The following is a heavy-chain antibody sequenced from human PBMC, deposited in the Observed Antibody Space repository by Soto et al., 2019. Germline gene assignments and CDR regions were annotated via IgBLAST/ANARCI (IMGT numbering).Heavy chain of an antibody. Sequence: QVQLQESGPGLVKPSQTLSLTCTVSAASIISGNHYWTWVRQHPGKALEWIGYIYHSGSTYYNPSLRSRVTLSVDASKNQFSLKLNSVTAADTAVYYCARFGVPAVIDYWGQGTLVTVSS. CDR3: ARFGVPAVIDY. CDR1: AASIISGNHY. D-gene: IGHD2-2*01. CDR2: IYHSGST. V-gene: IGHV4-31*03. J-gene: IGHJ4*02.